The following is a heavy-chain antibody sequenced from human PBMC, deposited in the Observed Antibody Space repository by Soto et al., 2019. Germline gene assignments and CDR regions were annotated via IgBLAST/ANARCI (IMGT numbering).Heavy chain of an antibody. J-gene: IGHJ4*02. Sequence: SETLSLTCTVSGGSISSSSYYWGWIRQPPGKGLEWIGSIYYSGSTYYNPSLKSRVTISVDTSKNQFSLKLSSVTAADTAVYYCARLRIFGVADGVFDYWGQGTLVTVSS. CDR1: GGSISSSSYY. V-gene: IGHV4-39*01. CDR3: ARLRIFGVADGVFDY. D-gene: IGHD3-3*01. CDR2: IYYSGST.